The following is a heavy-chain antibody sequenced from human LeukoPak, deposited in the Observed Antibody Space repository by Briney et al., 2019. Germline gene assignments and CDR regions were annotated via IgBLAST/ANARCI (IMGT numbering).Heavy chain of an antibody. J-gene: IGHJ4*02. CDR1: GGSISSYY. Sequence: SETLSLTCTVSGGSISSYYWSWIRQPAGKGLEWIGRIYTSGSITYNPSLKSRVSMSVDTSKNQFSLKLSSVTAADTAVYFCARDLVEYDSSGSLFGYWGQGTLVTVSS. V-gene: IGHV4-4*07. D-gene: IGHD3-22*01. CDR2: IYTSGSI. CDR3: ARDLVEYDSSGSLFGY.